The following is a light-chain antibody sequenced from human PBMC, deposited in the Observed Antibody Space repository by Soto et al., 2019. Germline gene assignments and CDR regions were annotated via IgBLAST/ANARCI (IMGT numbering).Light chain of an antibody. CDR3: QQYYTWPLT. V-gene: IGKV3-15*01. CDR1: QSVSSN. CDR2: GES. J-gene: IGKJ5*01. Sequence: EIVMTQSPATLSVSPGERATLSCRASQSVSSNLAWYQQKPGQAPRLLIYGESSRATGIPVRFSGSGSGTEFTLTISSLQSEDFAVYYCQQYYTWPLTFGQGTRLEIK.